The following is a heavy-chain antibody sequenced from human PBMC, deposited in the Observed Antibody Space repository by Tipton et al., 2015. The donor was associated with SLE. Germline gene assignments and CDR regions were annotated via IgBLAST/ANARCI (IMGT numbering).Heavy chain of an antibody. CDR2: IQASGST. D-gene: IGHD3-10*01. CDR3: ARGVRITMSRGSLDY. Sequence: TLSLTCTVSGGSFSSGSYFWTWIRQPAGKGLEWIGHIQASGSTRYNPSLKSRVTISIDTSKKQVSLELGSVTAADTAIYYCARGVRITMSRGSLDYWGQGTLVTVSS. J-gene: IGHJ4*02. V-gene: IGHV4-61*09. CDR1: GGSFSSGSYF.